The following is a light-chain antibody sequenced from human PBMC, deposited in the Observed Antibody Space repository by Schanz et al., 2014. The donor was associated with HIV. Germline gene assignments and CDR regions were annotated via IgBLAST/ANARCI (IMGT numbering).Light chain of an antibody. CDR2: DVN. V-gene: IGLV2-14*01. CDR1: SSDIGAYNY. CDR3: QSFDSSLSAVV. Sequence: QSALTQPASVSGSPGQSITISCTGTSSDIGAYNYVSWYQQYPGKAPKLMIYDVNNRPSGVPDRFSGSKSGTSASLAITGLQAEDEADYYCQSFDSSLSAVVFGGGTKLTVL. J-gene: IGLJ2*01.